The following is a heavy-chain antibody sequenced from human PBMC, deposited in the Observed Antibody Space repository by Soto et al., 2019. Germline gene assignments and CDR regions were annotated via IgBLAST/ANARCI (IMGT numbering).Heavy chain of an antibody. CDR1: AGTFRSYA. J-gene: IGHJ5*02. CDR3: ARDKVAAAGFKGWFDP. CDR2: IIPIFGTA. D-gene: IGHD6-13*01. Sequence: VSCKASAGTFRSYAISWVRQAPGQGLEWMGGIIPIFGTANYAQKFQGRVTITADKSTSTAYMELSSLRSEDTAVDYCARDKVAAAGFKGWFDPWGQGTLVTVSS. V-gene: IGHV1-69*06.